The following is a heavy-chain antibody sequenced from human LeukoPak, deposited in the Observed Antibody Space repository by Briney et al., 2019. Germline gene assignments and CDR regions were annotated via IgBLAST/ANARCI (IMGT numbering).Heavy chain of an antibody. Sequence: PSETLSLTCTVSGYSISSGYYWGWIRQPPGKGLEWIGSIYHSGSTYYNPSLKSRVTISVDTSKNQFSLKQSSVTAADTAVYYCAREGYYDILTGYTPDWFDPWGQGTLVTVSS. CDR2: IYHSGST. CDR1: GYSISSGYY. D-gene: IGHD3-9*01. J-gene: IGHJ5*02. CDR3: AREGYYDILTGYTPDWFDP. V-gene: IGHV4-38-2*02.